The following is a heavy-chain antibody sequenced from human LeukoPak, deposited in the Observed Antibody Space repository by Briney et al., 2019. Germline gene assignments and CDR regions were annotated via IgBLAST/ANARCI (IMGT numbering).Heavy chain of an antibody. CDR2: IGTAGDT. D-gene: IGHD4-17*01. J-gene: IGHJ4*02. Sequence: PGGSLRLSCAASGFTFSNYDMHWVRQATGKGLEWVSGIGTAGDTYYPDSVKGRFTISGENAKNSLYLQMNSLRAEDTAVYYCARDRPDYGAERFAYWGQGTLVTVSS. CDR3: ARDRPDYGAERFAY. CDR1: GFTFSNYD. V-gene: IGHV3-13*01.